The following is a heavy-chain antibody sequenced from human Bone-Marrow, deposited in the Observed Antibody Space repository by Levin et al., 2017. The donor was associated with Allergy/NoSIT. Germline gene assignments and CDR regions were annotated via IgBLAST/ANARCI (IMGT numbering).Heavy chain of an antibody. CDR1: GFTFSTYN. V-gene: IGHV3-48*01. CDR3: ARVDMSSGSYQWDY. CDR2: ITSSSTTI. Sequence: GESLKISCAASGFTFSTYNMNWVRQAPGKGLEWVSHITSSSTTIYYADSVKGRFTISRDNAKKSMYLQMNSLRAEDTAVYYCARVDMSSGSYQWDYWGQGTLVTVSS. J-gene: IGHJ4*02. D-gene: IGHD3-10*01.